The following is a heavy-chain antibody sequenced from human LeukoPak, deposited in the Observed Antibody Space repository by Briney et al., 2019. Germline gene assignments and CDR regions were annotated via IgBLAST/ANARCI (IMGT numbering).Heavy chain of an antibody. CDR3: ARGTYDFWSGTNYYYGMDV. D-gene: IGHD3-3*01. CDR1: GGSLSGYY. J-gene: IGHJ6*02. CDR2: INHSGST. V-gene: IGHV4-34*01. Sequence: SETLSLTCAVYGGSLSGYYWSWIRQPPGKGLEWVGEINHSGSTNYNPSLKSRVTIPVDTSKNQFCLKLSSVTAADTAVYYCARGTYDFWSGTNYYYGMDVWGQGTTLTVSS.